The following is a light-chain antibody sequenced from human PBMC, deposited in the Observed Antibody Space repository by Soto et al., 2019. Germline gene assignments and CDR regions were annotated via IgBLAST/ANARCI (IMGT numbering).Light chain of an antibody. CDR3: QQYGRSRLT. V-gene: IGKV3-15*01. Sequence: EIVMTQSPATLSVSPGERATLSCRASQSVSSNLAWYQQKPGQAPRLLIYGASTRATGIPARFSGSGSGTEFTLTISSLQSEDFAVYYCQQYGRSRLTFGGGTKVDI. CDR2: GAS. CDR1: QSVSSN. J-gene: IGKJ4*01.